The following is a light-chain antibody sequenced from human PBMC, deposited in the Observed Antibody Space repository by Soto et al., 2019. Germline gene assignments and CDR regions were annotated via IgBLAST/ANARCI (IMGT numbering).Light chain of an antibody. V-gene: IGLV2-8*01. CDR1: SSDVGGYKY. CDR3: SSYGGTNNLL. J-gene: IGLJ2*01. CDR2: EVN. Sequence: QSALTQPPSASGSLGQSVTISCTGTSSDVGGYKYVSWYQQYPGKAPKLMIYEVNKRPSGIPDRFSGSKSGNTASLTVSGLQAEDEADYYCSSYGGTNNLLFGGGTKVTVL.